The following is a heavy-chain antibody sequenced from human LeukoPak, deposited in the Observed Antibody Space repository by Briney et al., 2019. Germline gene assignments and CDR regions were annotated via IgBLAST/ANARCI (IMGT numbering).Heavy chain of an antibody. CDR1: GFIFSTYT. CDR2: ISGSSRYI. V-gene: IGHV3-21*01. J-gene: IGHJ4*02. Sequence: GGSLRLSCAASGFIFSTYTLNWVRQAPGKGLEWISCISGSSRYIDYADSVKGRFTISRDNAKNSLYLQMDSLTAEDTAVYYCAGHRDGYTPFDYWGQGTLVTVSS. D-gene: IGHD5-24*01. CDR3: AGHRDGYTPFDY.